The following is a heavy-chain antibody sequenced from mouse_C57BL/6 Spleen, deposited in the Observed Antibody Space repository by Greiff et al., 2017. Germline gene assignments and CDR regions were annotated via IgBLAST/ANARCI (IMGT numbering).Heavy chain of an antibody. J-gene: IGHJ3*01. V-gene: IGHV5-17*01. CDR2: ISSGSSTI. CDR3: ARTYYYGSPFAY. CDR1: GFTFSDYG. D-gene: IGHD1-1*01. Sequence: DVMLVESGGGLVKPGGSLKLSCAASGFTFSDYGMHWVRQAPEKGLEWVAYISSGSSTIYYAATVKGRFTISRDNAKNTLFLQMTSLRSEDTVMYYCARTYYYGSPFAYWGQGTLVTVSA.